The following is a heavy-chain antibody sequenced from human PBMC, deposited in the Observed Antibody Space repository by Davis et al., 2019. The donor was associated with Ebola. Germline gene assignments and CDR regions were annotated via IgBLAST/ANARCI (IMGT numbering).Heavy chain of an antibody. V-gene: IGHV3-30*18. D-gene: IGHD4-17*01. CDR1: GFTFTSYG. CDR2: ISYDGGNK. CDR3: AKDPSTVTKYVGWDPDY. J-gene: IGHJ4*02. Sequence: GESLKISCEGSGFTFTSYGMHWVRQAPVKGLEWLAVISYDGGNKFYGDSVKGRISISRDNSKNTVYLQVNSLRAEDTAVYYCAKDPSTVTKYVGWDPDYWDQGTLVTVSS.